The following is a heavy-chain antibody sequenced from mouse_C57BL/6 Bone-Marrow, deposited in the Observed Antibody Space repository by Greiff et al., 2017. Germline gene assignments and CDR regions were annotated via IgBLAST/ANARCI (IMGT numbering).Heavy chain of an antibody. V-gene: IGHV7-3*01. J-gene: IGHJ3*01. CDR1: GFTFTDYY. CDR3: ARYYDY. CDR2: IRNKANGYTT. Sequence: EVMLVESGGGLVQPGGSLSLSCAASGFTFTDYYMSWVRQPPGKALEWLGFIRNKANGYTTESSASVKGRFTISRDNSKSILYLQMKALRAEDSATYYCARYYDYWGQGTLVTVSA. D-gene: IGHD2-3*01.